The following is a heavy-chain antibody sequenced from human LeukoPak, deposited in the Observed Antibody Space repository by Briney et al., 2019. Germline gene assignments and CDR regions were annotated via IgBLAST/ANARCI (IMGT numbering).Heavy chain of an antibody. D-gene: IGHD6-6*01. Sequence: GTSVKVSCKASGFTFTSSAMQWVRQARGQRLEWIGWIVVGSGNTSYAQKFQERVTITRDMSTSTAYMELSSLRSEDTAVYYCAAYTLYSSSSDYYYYYMDVWGKGTTVTVSS. CDR3: AAYTLYSSSSDYYYYYMDV. CDR2: IVVGSGNT. J-gene: IGHJ6*03. V-gene: IGHV1-58*02. CDR1: GFTFTSSA.